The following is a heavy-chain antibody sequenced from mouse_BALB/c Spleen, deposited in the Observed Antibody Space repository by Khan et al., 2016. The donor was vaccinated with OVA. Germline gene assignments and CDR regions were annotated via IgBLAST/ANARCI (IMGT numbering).Heavy chain of an antibody. J-gene: IGHJ3*01. Sequence: QVQLQQSGAELARPGASVKMSCKASGYTFTSYTIHWIKLRPGQGLEWIGYINPSNGYTNYNQKFKDKATLPADKSSTTAYMELSSLTSDDSALYNCVRDGAYHRNDGWFAYWGQGTLVTVSA. CDR1: GYTFTSYT. D-gene: IGHD2-14*01. CDR2: INPSNGYT. CDR3: VRDGAYHRNDGWFAY. V-gene: IGHV1-4*01.